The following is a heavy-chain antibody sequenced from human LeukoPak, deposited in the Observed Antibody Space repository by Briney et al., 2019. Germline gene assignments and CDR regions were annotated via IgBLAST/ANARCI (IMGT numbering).Heavy chain of an antibody. D-gene: IGHD3-10*01. V-gene: IGHV4-39*07. CDR1: GGSISSSSYY. J-gene: IGHJ4*02. CDR2: INHSGST. Sequence: SETLSLTCTVSGGSISSSSYYWGWIRQPPGKGLEWIGEINHSGSTNYNPSLKSRVTISVDTSKNQFSLKLSSVTAADTAVYYCARSRYYGSGSSYDYWGQGTLVTVSS. CDR3: ARSRYYGSGSSYDY.